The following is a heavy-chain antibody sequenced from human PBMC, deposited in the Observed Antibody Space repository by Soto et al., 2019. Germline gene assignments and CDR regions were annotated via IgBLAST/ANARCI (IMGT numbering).Heavy chain of an antibody. J-gene: IGHJ4*02. V-gene: IGHV4-39*01. D-gene: IGHD5-12*01. CDR2: IYYSGST. CDR1: CGSLSRSSFF. Sequence: SGTPSPPRTVSCGSLSRSSFFLGWVRPPPGKGLEWIGSIYYSGSTYYNPSLKSRVTISVDTSKNQFSLKLSSVTAADTAVYYCARRSDVDIVAVFDYWGQGTLVTVSS. CDR3: ARRSDVDIVAVFDY.